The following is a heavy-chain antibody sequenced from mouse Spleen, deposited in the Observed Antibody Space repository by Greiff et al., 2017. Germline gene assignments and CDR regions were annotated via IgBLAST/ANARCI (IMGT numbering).Heavy chain of an antibody. CDR2: IDPSDSYT. CDR3: ARGGYDRYYYAMDY. J-gene: IGHJ4*01. V-gene: IGHV1-50*01. Sequence: VQLQQPGAELVKPGASVKLSCKASGYTFTSYWMQWVKQRPGQGLEWIGEIDPSDSYTNYNQKFKGKATLTVDTSSSTAYMQLSSLTSEDSAVYYCARGGYDRYYYAMDYWGQGTSVTVSS. D-gene: IGHD2-2*01. CDR1: GYTFTSYW.